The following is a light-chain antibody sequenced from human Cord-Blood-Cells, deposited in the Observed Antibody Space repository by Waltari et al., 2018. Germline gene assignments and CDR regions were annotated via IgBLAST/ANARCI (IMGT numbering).Light chain of an antibody. V-gene: IGKV1-39*01. Sequence: DIQMTQSPSSLSASVGDRVTITCRASQSISSYLNWYQQKPGKAPKLLIYAASSLQSGVPSMFSGSGSGTDFTLTISSLQPEDFATYDCQQSYSTPRTFGQGTKAEIK. J-gene: IGKJ1*01. CDR2: AAS. CDR1: QSISSY. CDR3: QQSYSTPRT.